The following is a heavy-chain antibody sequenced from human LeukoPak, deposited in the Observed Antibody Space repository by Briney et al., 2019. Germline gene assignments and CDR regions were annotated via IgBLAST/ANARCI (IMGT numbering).Heavy chain of an antibody. V-gene: IGHV1-69*13. D-gene: IGHD4-17*01. CDR2: IIPIFGTA. Sequence: SVKVSCKASGGTFSSYAISWVRQAPGQGLEWMGGIIPIFGTANYAQKFQGRVTITADESTSTAYMELSSLRSEDTAVYYCASVTTVTTKGHGAFDIWGQGTMVTVSS. CDR1: GGTFSSYA. J-gene: IGHJ3*02. CDR3: ASVTTVTTKGHGAFDI.